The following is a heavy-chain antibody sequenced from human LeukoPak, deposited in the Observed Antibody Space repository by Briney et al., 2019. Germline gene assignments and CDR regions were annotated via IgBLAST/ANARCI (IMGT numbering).Heavy chain of an antibody. D-gene: IGHD3-10*01. CDR1: GFTFSNYW. J-gene: IGHJ4*02. CDR3: EGSGSYFDY. CDR2: IKQDGSEK. Sequence: PGGSLRLSCAASGFTFSNYWMSWVRQAPGKGLEWVANIKQDGSEKYYVDSVKGRFTISRDNAKNSLYLQMNSLRAEDTAVYYCEGSGSYFDYWGQGTLVTVSS. V-gene: IGHV3-7*01.